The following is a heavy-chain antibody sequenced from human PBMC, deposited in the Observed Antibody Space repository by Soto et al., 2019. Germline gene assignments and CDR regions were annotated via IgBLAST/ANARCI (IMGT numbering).Heavy chain of an antibody. V-gene: IGHV3-53*01. D-gene: IGHD6-13*01. Sequence: GGSLRLCCAASGFTVSSNYMSWVRQAPGKGLEWVSVTYSGGSTYYADSVKGRFTISRDNSKNTLYLQMNSLRAEDTAVYYCARDLTLSSPGHYYYYGMDVWGQGTTVTVSS. J-gene: IGHJ6*02. CDR2: TYSGGST. CDR1: GFTVSSNY. CDR3: ARDLTLSSPGHYYYYGMDV.